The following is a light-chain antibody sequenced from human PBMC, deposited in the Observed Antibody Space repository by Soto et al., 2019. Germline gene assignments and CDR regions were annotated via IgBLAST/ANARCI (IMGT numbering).Light chain of an antibody. CDR2: GAS. CDR3: QQYKDWPPLT. Sequence: EIVMTQSPVTLSASPGERVTLSCRASQSVNINFAWYQQRPGQAPRVLIYGASNRASGIPDRFSGSGSGTDFTLTISSLEHDDFALCYCQQYKDWPPLTVGGGTRVEIK. J-gene: IGKJ4*01. V-gene: IGKV3D-15*01. CDR1: QSVNIN.